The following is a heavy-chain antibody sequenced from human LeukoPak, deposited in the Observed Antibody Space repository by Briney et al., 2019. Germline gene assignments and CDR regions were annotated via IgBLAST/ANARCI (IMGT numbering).Heavy chain of an antibody. CDR3: AKGSYYYDTSGYFDS. Sequence: GGSLRLSCAASGFTVSSNYMSWVRQAPGKGLEWVASTKGNGGSTNYTDSVKDRFTISRDNSKNTVYLQTHSLRADDTAVYYCAKGSYYYDTSGYFDSWGHGALVTVSS. CDR2: TKGNGGST. D-gene: IGHD3-22*01. J-gene: IGHJ4*01. V-gene: IGHV3-53*01. CDR1: GFTVSSNY.